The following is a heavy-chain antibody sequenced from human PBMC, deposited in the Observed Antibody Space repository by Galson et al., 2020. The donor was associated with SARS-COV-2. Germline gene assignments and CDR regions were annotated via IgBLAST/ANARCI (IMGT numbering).Heavy chain of an antibody. V-gene: IGHV4-39*07. Sequence: SETLSLTCTVSGGSISSSSYYWGWIRQPPGKGLEWIGSIYYSGSTYYNPSLKSRVTISVDTPKNQFSLKLSSVTAADTAVYYCARVEDIVVVPAAIRGGFFDYWGQGTLVTVSS. CDR1: GGSISSSSYY. CDR3: ARVEDIVVVPAAIRGGFFDY. D-gene: IGHD2-2*01. J-gene: IGHJ4*02. CDR2: IYYSGST.